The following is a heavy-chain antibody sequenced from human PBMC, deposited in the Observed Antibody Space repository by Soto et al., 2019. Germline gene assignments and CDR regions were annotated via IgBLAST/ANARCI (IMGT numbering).Heavy chain of an antibody. J-gene: IGHJ4*02. CDR1: GFTFSSYW. Sequence: EVQLVESGGGLVQPGGSLRLSCAASGFTFSSYWMHWVRQAPGKGLVWVSRINSDGSSTSYADSVKGRFTISRDNAKNTLYLQMNSLIPEDTAVYYCARFYCSGGSSYHLDYWGQGTLVTVSS. CDR2: INSDGSST. CDR3: ARFYCSGGSSYHLDY. D-gene: IGHD2-15*01. V-gene: IGHV3-74*01.